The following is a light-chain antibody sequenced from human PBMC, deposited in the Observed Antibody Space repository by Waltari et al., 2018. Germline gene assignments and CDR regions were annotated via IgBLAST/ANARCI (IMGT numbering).Light chain of an antibody. CDR1: QSISSR. V-gene: IGKV1-5*01. CDR3: QQYNSYRT. J-gene: IGKJ1*01. CDR2: DAS. Sequence: DIQMTQSPSTLSASVGDRVTITCRASQSISSRLAWYQQKTGKAPKLLIYDASSLESGVPSRFSGSGSGTEFTLTISSLQPDDFATYYCQQYNSYRTFGQGTKVEIK.